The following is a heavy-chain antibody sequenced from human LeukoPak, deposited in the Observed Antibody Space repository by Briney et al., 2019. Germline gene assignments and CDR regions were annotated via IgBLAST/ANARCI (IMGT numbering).Heavy chain of an antibody. V-gene: IGHV3-30*02. CDR3: AKDTRLESDAFDI. CDR2: IRYDGSNK. Sequence: PGGSLRLSCAASGFTFSSYGMHWVRQAPGKGPEWVAFIRYDGSNKYYADSVKGRFTISRDNSKNTLYLQMNSLRAEDTAVYYCAKDTRLESDAFDIWGQGTMVTVSS. D-gene: IGHD3-3*01. J-gene: IGHJ3*02. CDR1: GFTFSSYG.